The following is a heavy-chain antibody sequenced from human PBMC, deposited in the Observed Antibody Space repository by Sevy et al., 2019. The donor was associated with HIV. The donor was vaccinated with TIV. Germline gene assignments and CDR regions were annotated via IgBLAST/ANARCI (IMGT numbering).Heavy chain of an antibody. V-gene: IGHV3-30*18. CDR2: ISYHGRDK. CDR1: GISFTTSG. J-gene: IGHJ4*02. D-gene: IGHD3-22*01. Sequence: GGSLRLSCVVSGISFTTSGMHWVRQAPGKGLEWVAVISYHGRDKFYAESVKGRSTISRDNSKNMLYLQMTSLRAEDTAVYYCAKAPRNYFDTSGYYIDYWGQGILVTVSS. CDR3: AKAPRNYFDTSGYYIDY.